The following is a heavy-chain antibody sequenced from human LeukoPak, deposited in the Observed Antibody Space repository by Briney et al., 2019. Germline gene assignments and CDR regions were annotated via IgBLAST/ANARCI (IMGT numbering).Heavy chain of an antibody. CDR1: GGSISSYY. V-gene: IGHV4-59*01. Sequence: SETLSLTCTVSGGSISSYYWNWIRQPPGKGLEWIGYIYYSGSTNYNPSLKSRVTISVDTSKNQFSLKLNSVTAADTAVYYCARGIYSSSSWSPYYFNYWGQGTLVTVSS. J-gene: IGHJ4*02. D-gene: IGHD6-13*01. CDR3: ARGIYSSSSWSPYYFNY. CDR2: IYYSGST.